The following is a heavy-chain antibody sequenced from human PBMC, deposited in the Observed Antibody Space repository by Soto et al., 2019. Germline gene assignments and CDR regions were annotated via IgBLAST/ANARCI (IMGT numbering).Heavy chain of an antibody. CDR2: INHSGST. Sequence: PSETLSLTCDVSGYSISSGYYWGWIRQPPGKGLEWIASINHSGSTYYNPSLKGRITISVDMSKNEVSLRLSSVTAADTAVFYCARLNGWVDYWGEGALVTVSS. D-gene: IGHD6-19*01. CDR1: GYSISSGYY. CDR3: ARLNGWVDY. V-gene: IGHV4-38-2*01. J-gene: IGHJ4*02.